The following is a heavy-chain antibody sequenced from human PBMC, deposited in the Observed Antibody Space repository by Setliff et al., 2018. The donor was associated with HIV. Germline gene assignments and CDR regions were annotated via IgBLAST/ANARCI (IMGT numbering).Heavy chain of an antibody. Sequence: GASVKVSCKASGYSFTSYTIHWVRQAPGQRLEWMGWINAGNGNTKYSQKFRGRVTFTRDTSASTAYMELSGLGFEDTDVYYCARLSSAAMWGGGAFDIWGKGTMVTVSS. V-gene: IGHV1-3*01. CDR1: GYSFTSYT. CDR3: ARLSSAAMWGGGAFDI. J-gene: IGHJ3*02. D-gene: IGHD2-2*01. CDR2: INAGNGNT.